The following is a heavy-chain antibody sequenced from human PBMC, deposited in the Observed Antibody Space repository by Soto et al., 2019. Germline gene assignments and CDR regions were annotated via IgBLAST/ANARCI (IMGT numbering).Heavy chain of an antibody. CDR2: ISYDGSNK. CDR1: GFTFSSYG. J-gene: IGHJ4*02. CDR3: AKGGFGYSSSWAPGY. D-gene: IGHD6-13*01. V-gene: IGHV3-30*18. Sequence: GGSLRLSCAASGFTFSSYGMHWVRQAPGKGLEWVAVISYDGSNKYYADSVKGRFTISRDNSKNTLYLQMNSLRAEDTAVYYCAKGGFGYSSSWAPGYWGQGTLVTVSS.